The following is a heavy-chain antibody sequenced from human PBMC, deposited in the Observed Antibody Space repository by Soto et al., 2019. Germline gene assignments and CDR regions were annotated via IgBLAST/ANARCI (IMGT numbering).Heavy chain of an antibody. V-gene: IGHV3-30-3*01. CDR3: ARDPGSPDCGGDCYRFDP. CDR1: GFTFSSYA. CDR2: ISYDGSNK. J-gene: IGHJ5*02. Sequence: GGSLRLSCAASGFTFSSYAMHWVRQAPGKGLEWVAVISYDGSNKYYADSVKGRFTISRDNSKNTLYLQMNSLRAEDTAVYYCARDPGSPDCGGDCYRFDPWGQGTLVTVSS. D-gene: IGHD2-21*02.